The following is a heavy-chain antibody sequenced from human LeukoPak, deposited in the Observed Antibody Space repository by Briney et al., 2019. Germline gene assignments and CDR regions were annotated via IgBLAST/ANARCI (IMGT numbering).Heavy chain of an antibody. CDR3: ARLLNNDNAGDPDTFDR. J-gene: IGHJ3*02. V-gene: IGHV4-59*11. Sequence: PSETLSLTCTVSSGSISSHYWSWIRQSPERGLEWIGFIYYTGTTRYNPSLRGRVTMSVDSSRNHFSLKLTSMTAADTALYYCARLLNNDNAGDPDTFDRWGQGTMVTASS. D-gene: IGHD2-21*02. CDR1: SGSISSHY. CDR2: IYYTGTT.